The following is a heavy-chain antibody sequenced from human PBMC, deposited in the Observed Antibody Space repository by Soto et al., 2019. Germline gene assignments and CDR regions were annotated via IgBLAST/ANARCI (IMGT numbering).Heavy chain of an antibody. CDR3: ARGQDDYGDSDVWFDP. D-gene: IGHD4-17*01. Sequence: EEQLLESGGGLVQPGGSLRLSCAASGFSFSSYGMSWVRQAPGKGLEWVSGISGGGDSTYYADSVKGRFTISTDKSKNTLYLQMNSLRAEDTAVYYCARGQDDYGDSDVWFDPWGQGTLVSVSS. CDR1: GFSFSSYG. CDR2: ISGGGDST. J-gene: IGHJ5*02. V-gene: IGHV3-23*01.